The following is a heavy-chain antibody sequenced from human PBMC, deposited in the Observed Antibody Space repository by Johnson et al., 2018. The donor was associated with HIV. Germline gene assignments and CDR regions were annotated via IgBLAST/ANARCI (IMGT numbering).Heavy chain of an antibody. D-gene: IGHD3-3*01. CDR3: ARGGSHITIFGVDINMGAFSI. CDR2: ICTAGDT. J-gene: IGHJ3*02. V-gene: IGHV3-13*01. Sequence: VQLLESGGGVVQPGRSLRLSCVASGFTFSNYDMYWVRQATGKGLEWVSGICTAGDTHYADSLKGRFTISREDAKNSLYLQMNSLRAGDTAVYYCARGGSHITIFGVDINMGAFSIWGQGTLVTLSS. CDR1: GFTFSNYD.